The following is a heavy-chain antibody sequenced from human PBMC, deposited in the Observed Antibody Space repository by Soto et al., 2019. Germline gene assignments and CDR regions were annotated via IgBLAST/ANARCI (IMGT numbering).Heavy chain of an antibody. CDR1: GGSISSGGYY. CDR2: IYYSGST. CDR3: SAGPGPSDCDY. J-gene: IGHJ4*02. Sequence: SETLSLTCTVSGGSISSGGYYWSWIRQHPGKGLEWIGYIYYSGSTYYNPSLKSRVTISVDTSKNQFSLKLSSVTAADTAVYHCSAGPGPSDCDYWGQGTLVTVSS. V-gene: IGHV4-31*03. D-gene: IGHD6-13*01.